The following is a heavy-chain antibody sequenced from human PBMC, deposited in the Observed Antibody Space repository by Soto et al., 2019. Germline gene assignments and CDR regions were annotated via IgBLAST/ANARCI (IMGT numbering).Heavy chain of an antibody. CDR3: ARDHLEGNWFDP. J-gene: IGHJ5*02. CDR2: IYHSGST. CDR1: GGSISSGGYS. Sequence: QLQLQESGSGLVRPSQTLSLTCAVSGGSISSGGYSGNWIRQPPGKGLEWIGYIYHSGSTLYNPSLKRRVTISVDKSKNQFSLKLSSVTAADTAVYYCARDHLEGNWFDPWCQGTLVTVSS. V-gene: IGHV4-30-2*01.